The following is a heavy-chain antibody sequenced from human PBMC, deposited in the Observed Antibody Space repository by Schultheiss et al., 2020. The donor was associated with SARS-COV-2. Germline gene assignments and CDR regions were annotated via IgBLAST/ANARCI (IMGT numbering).Heavy chain of an antibody. D-gene: IGHD3-22*01. V-gene: IGHV2-5*02. CDR3: ARTPVSAYYDSSGYYPLFDY. J-gene: IGHJ4*02. CDR1: GFSLRTSGVG. CDR2: IYWDDDK. Sequence: SGPTLVKPTQTLTLTCTFSGFSLRTSGVGVGWIRQPPGKALEWLALIYWDDDKRYSPSLKNRLTITKDTSKNRVVLTMTNMDPVDTATYYCARTPVSAYYDSSGYYPLFDYWGQGTLVTVSS.